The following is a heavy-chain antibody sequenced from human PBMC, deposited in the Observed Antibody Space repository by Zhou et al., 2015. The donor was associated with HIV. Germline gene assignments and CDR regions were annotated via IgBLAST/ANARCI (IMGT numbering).Heavy chain of an antibody. J-gene: IGHJ4*02. CDR2: INPNSGDT. Sequence: QVQLVQSGAGVKKPGASVKVSCKASGYSFTDYYIHWVRQAPGQGLEWMAWINPNSGDTYFEKRFEGRVTLTRDSSISTAYMELSGLTSEDTAMYYCTRGRWEVPDAYWGQGTLVTVSP. V-gene: IGHV1-2*02. CDR1: GYSFTDYY. CDR3: TRGRWEVPDAY. D-gene: IGHD1-26*01.